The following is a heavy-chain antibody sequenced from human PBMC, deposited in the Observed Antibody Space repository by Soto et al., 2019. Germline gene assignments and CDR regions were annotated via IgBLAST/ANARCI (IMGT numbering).Heavy chain of an antibody. D-gene: IGHD6-25*01. CDR1: GFTFRNYA. CDR2: ISSSGDNT. J-gene: IGHJ3*02. CDR3: AKFKGGVNDGLDI. Sequence: GGSLRLSCAASGFTFRNYAMTCVRQAPGKGLEWVSGISSSGDNTYYPSSVRGRFTISRDNSKDTLFLQMSSLRAEDTATYYCAKFKGGVNDGLDIWGQGTMVPSPQ. V-gene: IGHV3-23*01.